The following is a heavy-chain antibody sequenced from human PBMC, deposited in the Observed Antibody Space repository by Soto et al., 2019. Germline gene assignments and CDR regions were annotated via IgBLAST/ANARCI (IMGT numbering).Heavy chain of an antibody. CDR2: IKQDGSEK. D-gene: IGHD3-22*01. Sequence: PGGSLRLSCAASGFTFSSYWMSWVRQSPGKGLEWVANIKQDGSEKYYVDSVKGRFTISRDNAKNSLYLQMNSLRAEDTAVYYCASEYYDSSGYYLDGIGFFDYWGQGTLVTVSS. CDR1: GFTFSSYW. CDR3: ASEYYDSSGYYLDGIGFFDY. V-gene: IGHV3-7*03. J-gene: IGHJ4*02.